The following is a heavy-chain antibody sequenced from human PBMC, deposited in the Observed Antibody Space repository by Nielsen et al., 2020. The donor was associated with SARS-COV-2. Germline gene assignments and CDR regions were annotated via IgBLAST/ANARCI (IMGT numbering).Heavy chain of an antibody. V-gene: IGHV1-69*13. D-gene: IGHD3-10*01. CDR3: ARGSMVRGVGYYYYGMDV. J-gene: IGHJ6*02. CDR2: IIPIFGTA. CDR1: GGTFSSYA. Sequence: SVKVSCKASGGTFSSYAISWVRQAPGQGLEWMGGIIPIFGTANYAQKFQGRVTITADESTSTAYMELSSLRSEDTAVYYCARGSMVRGVGYYYYGMDVWGQGTMVTVSS.